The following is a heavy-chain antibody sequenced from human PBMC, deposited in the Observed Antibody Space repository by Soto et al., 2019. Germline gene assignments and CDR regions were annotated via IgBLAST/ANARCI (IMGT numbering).Heavy chain of an antibody. CDR3: AKGPPSGEVLFDC. CDR2: ISSSSSTI. Sequence: EVQLVESGGGLVQPGGSLRLSCAASGFTFSSYSMNWVRQAPGKGLEWVSYISSSSSTIYYADSVKGRFTISRDNAKNSLYLQMNRQTAEDTAVYSCAKGPPSGEVLFDCWAQGTLGTDSS. V-gene: IGHV3-48*01. J-gene: IGHJ4*02. D-gene: IGHD1-26*01. CDR1: GFTFSSYS.